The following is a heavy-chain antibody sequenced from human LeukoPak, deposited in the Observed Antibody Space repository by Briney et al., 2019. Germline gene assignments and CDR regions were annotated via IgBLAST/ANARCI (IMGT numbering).Heavy chain of an antibody. V-gene: IGHV4-4*07. CDR2: IYTSGST. CDR3: ARGPVAGTDFDY. CDR1: GGSISSYY. J-gene: IGHJ4*02. Sequence: SETLSLTCTVSGGSISSYYWSWIQQPAGKGLEWIGRIYTSGSTNYNPSLKSRVTMSVDTSKNQFSLKLSSVTAADTAVYYCARGPVAGTDFDYWGQGTLVTVSS. D-gene: IGHD6-19*01.